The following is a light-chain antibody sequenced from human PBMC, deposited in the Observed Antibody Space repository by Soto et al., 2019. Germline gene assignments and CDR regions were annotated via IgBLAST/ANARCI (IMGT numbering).Light chain of an antibody. Sequence: EIVMTQSPATLSVSPGERATLSCRASQSVSSNLAWYQQKPGQAPRLLIYGASSRATGVPDRFSGSRSGTDFTLTISRLEPEDFAVYYCQQYDSSPITFGQGTRLEI. CDR3: QQYDSSPIT. J-gene: IGKJ5*01. CDR1: QSVSSN. CDR2: GAS. V-gene: IGKV3-20*01.